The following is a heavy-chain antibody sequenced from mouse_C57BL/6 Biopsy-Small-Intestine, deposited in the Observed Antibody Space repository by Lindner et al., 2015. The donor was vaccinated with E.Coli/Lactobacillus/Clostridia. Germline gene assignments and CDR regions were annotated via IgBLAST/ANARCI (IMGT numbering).Heavy chain of an antibody. V-gene: IGHV1-18*01. CDR2: INPGTGAI. CDR1: GYTFTDYN. D-gene: IGHD2-3*01. J-gene: IGHJ4*01. Sequence: VQLQESGPELVKPGASVKIPCKASGYTFTDYNMDWVKQSHGKSLEWIGEINPGTGAIVYNHKFKAKATLTVDKSSSTAYMQLKSLTYEDSAVYYCARSDGYYVNGLDYWGQGTSVTVSS. CDR3: ARSDGYYVNGLDY.